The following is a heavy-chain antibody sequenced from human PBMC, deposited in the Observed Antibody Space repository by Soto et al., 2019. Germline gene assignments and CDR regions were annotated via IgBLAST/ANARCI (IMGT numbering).Heavy chain of an antibody. V-gene: IGHV3-7*01. Sequence: GGSLRLSCAASGFTFSKFWMNWVRQAPGKGLEWVASINEDGRDKYYVDSVKGRFTISRDNAKSSLYMQMNILRAEDSAVYYCARDRGYSIFDSWGQGTPVTVSS. D-gene: IGHD5-18*01. CDR2: INEDGRDK. CDR3: ARDRGYSIFDS. J-gene: IGHJ4*02. CDR1: GFTFSKFW.